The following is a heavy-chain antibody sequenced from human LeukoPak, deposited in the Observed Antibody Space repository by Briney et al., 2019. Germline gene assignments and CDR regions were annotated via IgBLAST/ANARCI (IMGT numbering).Heavy chain of an antibody. CDR1: GFTFSDHY. J-gene: IGHJ3*02. CDR2: IKQDGSEK. D-gene: IGHD6-13*01. Sequence: GGSLRLSCAASGFTFSDHYMDWVRQAPGKGLEWVANIKQDGSEKYYVDSVKGRSTISRDNSKNTLYMQMNSLRAEDTAVYYCAKGDLKVGSLRRGAFDIWGQGTMVTVSS. CDR3: AKGDLKVGSLRRGAFDI. V-gene: IGHV3-7*03.